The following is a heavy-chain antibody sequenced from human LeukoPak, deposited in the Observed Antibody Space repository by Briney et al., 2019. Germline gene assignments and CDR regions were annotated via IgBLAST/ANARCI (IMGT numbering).Heavy chain of an antibody. V-gene: IGHV1-8*03. CDR3: ARVGGAHPYYYYYMDV. D-gene: IGHD3-10*01. J-gene: IGHJ6*03. CDR1: GYTFTSYD. CDR2: MNPNSGNT. Sequence: ASVKVSCKASGYTFTSYDINWVRQATGQWLEWMGWMNPNSGNTGYAQKFQGRVTITRNTSISTAYMELSSLRSEDTAVYYCARVGGAHPYYYYYMDVWGKGTTVTVSS.